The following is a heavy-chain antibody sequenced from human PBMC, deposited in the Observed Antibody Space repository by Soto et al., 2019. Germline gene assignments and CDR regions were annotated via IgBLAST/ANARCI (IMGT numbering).Heavy chain of an antibody. J-gene: IGHJ4*02. CDR3: AREVRDTAVADFDY. CDR1: GFTFSSYS. V-gene: IGHV3-48*02. D-gene: IGHD5-18*01. Sequence: EVQLVESGGGLVQPGGSLRLSCAASGFTFSSYSMNWVRQAPGKGLEWLSYISSSISTMHYADSVKGRFTISRDNXXYPLYLQINSLRDEDTAVYYCAREVRDTAVADFDYWGQGTLVTVSS. CDR2: ISSSISTM.